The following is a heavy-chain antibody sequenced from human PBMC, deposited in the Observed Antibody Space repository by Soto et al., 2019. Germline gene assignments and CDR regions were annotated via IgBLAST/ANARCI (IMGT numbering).Heavy chain of an antibody. D-gene: IGHD6-25*01. CDR1: GFTFRIFT. J-gene: IGHJ5*02. CDR2: ISSNSAYI. Sequence: GSRRVACAASGFTFRIFTMNWIRQAPGKGLEWVSTISSNSAYIYYTDALRGRFTISRDNAKNSLHLQMNSLRAEDTAVYYCTRDASRDRSARGWFDPWGPGTPVTV. V-gene: IGHV3-21*01. CDR3: TRDASRDRSARGWFDP.